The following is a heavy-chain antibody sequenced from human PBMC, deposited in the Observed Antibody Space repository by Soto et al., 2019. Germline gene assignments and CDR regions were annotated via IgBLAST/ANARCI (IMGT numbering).Heavy chain of an antibody. J-gene: IGHJ4*02. Sequence: QSGGALRISCSDSGFTLRNYWMSWVRQAPGKGLEWVANINQDGSQKFYLDSVEGRFTISRDNARNSLYLQMNSLRAEDTAIYYCARIYCSSSSCYIDFWGQGILVTVSS. CDR1: GFTLRNYW. CDR3: ARIYCSSSSCYIDF. V-gene: IGHV3-7*03. CDR2: INQDGSQK. D-gene: IGHD2-2*02.